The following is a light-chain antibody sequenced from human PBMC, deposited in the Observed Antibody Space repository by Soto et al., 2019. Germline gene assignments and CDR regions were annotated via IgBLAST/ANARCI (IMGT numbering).Light chain of an antibody. J-gene: IGKJ1*01. CDR2: GAS. Sequence: EIVLTQSPGTLSLSPGERATLSCRASQSVSSSYLAWYQQKPGQAPRLFIYGASSRATGIPDRFIGSGSGTDFTLTISSLEPEDFGVYYCQQRSNWPPEWTFGQGTKVDIK. CDR3: QQRSNWPPEWT. V-gene: IGKV3D-20*02. CDR1: QSVSSSY.